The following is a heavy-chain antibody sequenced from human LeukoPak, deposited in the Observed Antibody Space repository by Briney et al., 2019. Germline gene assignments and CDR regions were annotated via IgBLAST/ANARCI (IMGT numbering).Heavy chain of an antibody. CDR1: GFTFSSYA. D-gene: IGHD4-17*01. J-gene: IGHJ6*04. V-gene: IGHV3-30*02. CDR2: IRYDGSDE. Sequence: GGSLRLSCAASGFTFSSYAMHWIRQAPGKGLEWVAFIRYDGSDERYADSVKGRFTMSRDNSKNTLYLQMNSLRAEDTAVYYCASHDYGDYAVWGKGTTVTVSS. CDR3: ASHDYGDYAV.